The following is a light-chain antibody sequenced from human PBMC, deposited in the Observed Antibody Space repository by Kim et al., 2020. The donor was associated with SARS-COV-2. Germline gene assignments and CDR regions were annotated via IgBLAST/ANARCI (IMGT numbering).Light chain of an antibody. CDR1: KLGDKY. Sequence: SYELTQPPSVSVSPGHTASITCSGDKLGDKYACWYQQKPGQSPVLVIYQDNKRPSGIPERFSGSNSGNTATLTISGTQAMDEADYYCQAWDSSTAVFGGG. J-gene: IGLJ2*01. V-gene: IGLV3-1*01. CDR3: QAWDSSTAV. CDR2: QDN.